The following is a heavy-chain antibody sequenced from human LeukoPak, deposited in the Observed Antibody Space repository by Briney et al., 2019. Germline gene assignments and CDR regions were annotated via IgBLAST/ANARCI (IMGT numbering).Heavy chain of an antibody. V-gene: IGHV3-66*01. J-gene: IGHJ4*02. CDR2: IYTGGTT. Sequence: PGGSLRLSCVASGFRVTSKHMNWVSQAPGKGLEWVSIIYTGGTTHYADSLNDRFTISRDDSINTLYLQMNSLRAEDTAVYYCARDSSSYYFDYWGQGTLVTVSS. D-gene: IGHD6-6*01. CDR3: ARDSSSYYFDY. CDR1: GFRVTSKH.